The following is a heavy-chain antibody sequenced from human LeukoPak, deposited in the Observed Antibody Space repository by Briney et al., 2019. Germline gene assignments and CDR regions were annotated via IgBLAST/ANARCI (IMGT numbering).Heavy chain of an antibody. CDR1: GVSFSGYY. V-gene: IGHV4-34*01. J-gene: IGHJ4*02. CDR2: INHSGST. Sequence: SETLSLTCAVYGVSFSGYYWSWIRQPPGKGLEWIGEINHSGSTNYNPSLKSRVTISVDTSKNQFSLKLSSVTAADTAVYYCARGIAVAGIIGFDYWGQGTLVTVSS. D-gene: IGHD6-19*01. CDR3: ARGIAVAGIIGFDY.